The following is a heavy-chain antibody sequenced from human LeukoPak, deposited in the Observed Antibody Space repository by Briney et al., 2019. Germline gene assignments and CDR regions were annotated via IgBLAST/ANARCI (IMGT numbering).Heavy chain of an antibody. CDR2: MNPNSGNT. J-gene: IGHJ4*02. CDR3: ARGLLWSGYYVFGLYYFDY. D-gene: IGHD3-3*01. Sequence: GASVKVSCKASGYTFTSYDINWVRQATGQGLEWMGWMNPNSGNTGYAQKFQGRVTITRNTPISTAYMELSSLRSEDTAVYYCARGLLWSGYYVFGLYYFDYWGQGTLVTVSS. CDR1: GYTFTSYD. V-gene: IGHV1-8*03.